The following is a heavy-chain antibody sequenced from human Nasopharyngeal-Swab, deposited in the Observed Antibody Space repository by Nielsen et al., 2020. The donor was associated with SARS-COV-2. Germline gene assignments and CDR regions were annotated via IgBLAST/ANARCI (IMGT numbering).Heavy chain of an antibody. V-gene: IGHV3-53*01. J-gene: IGHJ4*02. CDR2: IYSGGST. D-gene: IGHD4-17*01. CDR3: ARDQYGDYGDY. Sequence: VCQAPGKGLEWVSVIYSGGSTYYADSVKGRFTISRDNSKNTLYLQMNSLRAEDTAVYYCARDQYGDYGDYWGQGTLVTVSS.